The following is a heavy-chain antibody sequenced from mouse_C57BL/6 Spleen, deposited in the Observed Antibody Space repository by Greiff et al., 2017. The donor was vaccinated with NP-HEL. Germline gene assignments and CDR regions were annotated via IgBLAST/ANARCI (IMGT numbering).Heavy chain of an antibody. J-gene: IGHJ1*03. CDR3: ERDEGRNTGVDGYWYFDV. CDR1: GFTFSSYA. Sequence: EVHLVESGGGLVKPGGSLKLSCAASGFTFSSYAMSWVRQTPEKRLEWVATISDGGSYTYYPDNVKGRFTISIDNAKNNMYLQMSHLKSEDTAMYYCERDEGRNTGVDGYWYFDVWGTGTTVTVSS. CDR2: ISDGGSYT. D-gene: IGHD1-1*01. V-gene: IGHV5-4*01.